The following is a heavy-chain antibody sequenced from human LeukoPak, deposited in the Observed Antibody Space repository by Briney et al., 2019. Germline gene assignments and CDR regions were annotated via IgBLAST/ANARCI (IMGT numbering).Heavy chain of an antibody. V-gene: IGHV4-39*01. CDR3: ARCNVDLVATIRGDDAFDI. J-gene: IGHJ3*02. CDR1: GGSISSSSYY. CDR2: IYYSGST. Sequence: SETLSLTCTVSGGSISSSSYYWGWIRQPPGKGLEWIGSIYYSGSTYYNRSLKSRVTISVDTSKNQFSLKLSSVTAADTAVYYCARCNVDLVATIRGDDAFDIWGQGTMVTVSS. D-gene: IGHD5-12*01.